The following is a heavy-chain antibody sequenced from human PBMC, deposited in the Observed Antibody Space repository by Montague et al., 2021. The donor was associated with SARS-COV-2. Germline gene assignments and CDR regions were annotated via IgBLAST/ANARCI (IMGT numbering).Heavy chain of an antibody. V-gene: IGHV4-59*01. J-gene: IGHJ4*02. Sequence: SETLSLTCTVSGDSITSSFWTWVRQPPGKGLEWIGYIYYGGSTNYTPSLKSRVTMSVDVSKNQFSLKLSSVTAADTAVYYCAREAFGGVIDHWGQGTLVTVSS. CDR2: IYYGGST. CDR1: GDSITSSF. CDR3: AREAFGGVIDH. D-gene: IGHD3-16*01.